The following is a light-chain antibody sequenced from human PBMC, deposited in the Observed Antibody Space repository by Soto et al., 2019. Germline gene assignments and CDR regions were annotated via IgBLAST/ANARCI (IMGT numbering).Light chain of an antibody. Sequence: DIQMTQSPSTLSASVGDRLTITCRASQSISSWVAWYQQKPGKPPKLLIYDASSLESGVPSRFSGSGSGTDFSLTITSLQPDDSATYYCQQYNSYSRTFGQGTKGEIK. CDR1: QSISSW. J-gene: IGKJ1*01. CDR3: QQYNSYSRT. CDR2: DAS. V-gene: IGKV1-5*01.